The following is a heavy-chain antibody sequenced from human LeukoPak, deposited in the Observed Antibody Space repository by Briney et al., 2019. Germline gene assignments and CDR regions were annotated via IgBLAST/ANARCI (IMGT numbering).Heavy chain of an antibody. V-gene: IGHV1-69*05. CDR1: GGTFSSYA. Sequence: SVKVSCKASGGTFSSYAISWVRQAPGQGLEWVGGIIPIFGTANYAQKFQGRVTMTTDTSTSTAYMELRSLRSDDTAVYYCARGSRRHDAFDIWGQGTMVTVSS. CDR3: ARGSRRHDAFDI. CDR2: IIPIFGTA. J-gene: IGHJ3*02.